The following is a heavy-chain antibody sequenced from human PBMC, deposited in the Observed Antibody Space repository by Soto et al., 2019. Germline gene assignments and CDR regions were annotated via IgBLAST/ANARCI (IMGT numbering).Heavy chain of an antibody. CDR1: GYSFTSYW. V-gene: IGHV5-51*01. CDR3: ARRDDYGAERVSLFDY. CDR2: IYPGDSDT. D-gene: IGHD4-17*01. Sequence: GESLKISCKGSGYSFTSYWIGWVRQMPGKGLEWMGIIYPGDSDTRYSPSFQGQVTISADKSIRTAYLQWSSLKASDTAMYYCARRDDYGAERVSLFDYWGQGTLVTVSS. J-gene: IGHJ4*02.